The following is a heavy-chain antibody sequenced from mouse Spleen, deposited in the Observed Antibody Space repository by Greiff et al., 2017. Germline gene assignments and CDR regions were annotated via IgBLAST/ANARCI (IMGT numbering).Heavy chain of an antibody. CDR1: GYTFTDYE. D-gene: IGHD2-4*01. CDR3: TRGGLRLTWFAY. J-gene: IGHJ3*01. V-gene: IGHV1-15*01. CDR2: IDPETGGT. Sequence: QVQLQQSGAELVRPGASVTLSCKASGYTFTDYEMHWVKQTPVHGLEWIGAIDPETGGTAYNQKFKGKAILTADKSSSTAYMELRSLTSEDSAVYYCTRGGLRLTWFAYWGQGTLVTVSA.